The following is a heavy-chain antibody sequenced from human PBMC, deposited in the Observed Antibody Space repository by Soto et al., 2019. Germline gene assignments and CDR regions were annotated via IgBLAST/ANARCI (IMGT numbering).Heavy chain of an antibody. J-gene: IGHJ6*02. Sequence: ASVKVSCKSSGYTFTSYDINWVRQATGQGLEWMGWMNPNSGNTGYAQKFQGRVTMTRNTSISTAYMELSSLRSEDTAVYYCARGRGYSYGYDYYYGMDVWGQGTTVNVSS. CDR2: MNPNSGNT. CDR1: GYTFTSYD. D-gene: IGHD5-18*01. CDR3: ARGRGYSYGYDYYYGMDV. V-gene: IGHV1-8*01.